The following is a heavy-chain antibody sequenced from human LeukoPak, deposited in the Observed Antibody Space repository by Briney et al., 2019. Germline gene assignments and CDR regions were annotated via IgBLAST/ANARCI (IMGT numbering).Heavy chain of an antibody. V-gene: IGHV3-7*01. CDR2: IKEDGSEA. CDR3: VRDFSLTRLERPFDY. J-gene: IGHJ4*02. D-gene: IGHD1-1*01. Sequence: GGSLRLSCAASGLTISGHWMAWVRQAPGKGLEWVAGIKEDGSEAHYVDSVKGRFTISRDNAKNSLYLQMNSLRAEDTAVYYCVRDFSLTRLERPFDYWGQGTLVTVSS. CDR1: GLTISGHW.